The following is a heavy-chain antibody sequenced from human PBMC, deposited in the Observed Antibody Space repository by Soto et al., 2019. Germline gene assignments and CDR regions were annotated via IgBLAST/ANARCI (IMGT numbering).Heavy chain of an antibody. CDR2: ISGSGGST. J-gene: IGHJ4*02. CDR3: AKDLYSSSNRRPYYFDY. V-gene: IGHV3-23*01. Sequence: PGGSLRLSCAASGFTFSSYAMSWVRQAPGKGLEWVSAISGSGGSTYYADSVKGRFTISRDNSKSTLYLQMNSLRAEDTAVYYCAKDLYSSSNRRPYYFDYWGQGTLVTVSS. D-gene: IGHD6-6*01. CDR1: GFTFSSYA.